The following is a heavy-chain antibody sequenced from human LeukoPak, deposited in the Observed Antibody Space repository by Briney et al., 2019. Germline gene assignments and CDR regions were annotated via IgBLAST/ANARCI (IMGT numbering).Heavy chain of an antibody. CDR1: GFTFSSYW. CDR2: INQDGSEK. Sequence: GGSLRLSCAASGFTFSSYWMSWVRQAPGKGLEWVANINQDGSEKYYVDSVKGRFTISRDNDKDSLYLQMNSLRAEDTSVYDCAKDLQLWSRFDCWGQGTLVTVSS. D-gene: IGHD5-18*01. J-gene: IGHJ4*02. CDR3: AKDLQLWSRFDC. V-gene: IGHV3-7*01.